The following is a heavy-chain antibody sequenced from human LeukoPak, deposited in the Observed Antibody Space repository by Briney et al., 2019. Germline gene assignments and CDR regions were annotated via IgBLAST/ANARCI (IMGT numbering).Heavy chain of an antibody. V-gene: IGHV4-39*07. CDR2: IYYSGST. Sequence: SETLSLTCTVSGGSISSSSYYWGWIRQPPGKGLEWIGSIYYSGSTYYNPSLKSRVTISVDTSKNQFSLKLSSVTAADTAVYYCARGKAAHFWGQGTLVTVSS. D-gene: IGHD2-15*01. CDR3: ARGKAAHF. CDR1: GGSISSSSYY. J-gene: IGHJ4*02.